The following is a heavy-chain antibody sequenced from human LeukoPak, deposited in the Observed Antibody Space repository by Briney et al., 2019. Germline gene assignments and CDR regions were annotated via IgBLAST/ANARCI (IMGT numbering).Heavy chain of an antibody. J-gene: IGHJ4*02. CDR1: GGSISSGDYC. CDR2: IYYSGST. CDR3: ARAPIVAGPTDY. D-gene: IGHD3-22*01. V-gene: IGHV4-30-4*01. Sequence: SETLSLTCTVSGGSISSGDYCWSWIRQPPGTGLEWIGYIYYSGSTYYNPSLKSRVTISVDTSKNQFSLKLSSVTAADTAVYYCARAPIVAGPTDYWGQGTLVTVSS.